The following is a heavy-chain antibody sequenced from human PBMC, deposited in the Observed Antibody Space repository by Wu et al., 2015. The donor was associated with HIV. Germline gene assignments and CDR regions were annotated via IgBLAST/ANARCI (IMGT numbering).Heavy chain of an antibody. CDR3: ARGEYYFDD. V-gene: IGHV1-69*12. CDR2: IIPVFGTG. Sequence: QVQLVQSGAEVKKPGSSVKVSCKASGGIFSSYVISWVRQAPGQGLEWMGGIIPVFGTGNYAQNFQGRVSITADDSTSTAYMELRSLRSEDTAVYYCARGEYYFDDWGQGTLVTVSS. CDR1: GGIFSSYV. J-gene: IGHJ4*02.